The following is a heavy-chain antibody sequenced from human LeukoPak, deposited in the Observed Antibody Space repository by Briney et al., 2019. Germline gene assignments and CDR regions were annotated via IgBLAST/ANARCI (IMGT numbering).Heavy chain of an antibody. Sequence: GGSLRLSCEASGFTFSSYAMSWVRQAPGEGLEWVSAISASGSRTYSANSVKGRFTNSRDTAKNSLYLQINSLRAEDTAVYYCARVDTAMVRVAYYGMDVWGQGTTVTVSS. CDR3: ARVDTAMVRVAYYGMDV. CDR2: ISASGSRT. D-gene: IGHD5-18*01. CDR1: GFTFSSYA. J-gene: IGHJ6*02. V-gene: IGHV3-23*01.